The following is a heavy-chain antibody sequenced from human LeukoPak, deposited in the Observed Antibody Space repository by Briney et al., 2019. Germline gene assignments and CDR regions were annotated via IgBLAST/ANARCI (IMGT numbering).Heavy chain of an antibody. CDR2: IYYSGST. CDR3: ARLRRYYFDY. Sequence: SETLSLTCTVSGGSISSSSYYWGWIRQPPGKGLEWIGSIYYSGSTYYHPSLKSRVTISVDASKNQFSLELSSVTAADTAVYYCARLRRYYFDYWGQGTLVTVSS. V-gene: IGHV4-39*01. CDR1: GGSISSSSYY. J-gene: IGHJ4*02.